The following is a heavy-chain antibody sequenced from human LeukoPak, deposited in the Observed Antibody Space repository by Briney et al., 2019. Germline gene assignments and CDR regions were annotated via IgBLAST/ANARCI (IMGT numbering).Heavy chain of an antibody. CDR2: ISAYNGNT. CDR3: ARGPYYYDSSGYYFGY. CDR1: GYTFTSYG. J-gene: IGHJ4*02. D-gene: IGHD3-22*01. V-gene: IGHV1-18*01. Sequence: GASVKVSCKPSGYTFTSYGITWVRQAPGQGLEWMGWISAYNGNTNYAQKLQGRVTMTTDTSTSTAYMELRSLRSDDTAVYYCARGPYYYDSSGYYFGYWGQGTLVTVSS.